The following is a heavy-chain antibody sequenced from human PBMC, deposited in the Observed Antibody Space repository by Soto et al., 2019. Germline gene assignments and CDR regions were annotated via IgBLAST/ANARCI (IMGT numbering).Heavy chain of an antibody. D-gene: IGHD4-17*01. Sequence: SETLSLTCTVSGGSISSYYWSWIRQPPGKGLEWIGYIYYSGSTNYNPSLKSRVTISVDTSKNQFSLKLSSVTAADTAVYYCAKGKYGDYYYYYGMDVWGQGTTVTVSS. CDR3: AKGKYGDYYYYYGMDV. CDR1: GGSISSYY. J-gene: IGHJ6*02. V-gene: IGHV4-59*08. CDR2: IYYSGST.